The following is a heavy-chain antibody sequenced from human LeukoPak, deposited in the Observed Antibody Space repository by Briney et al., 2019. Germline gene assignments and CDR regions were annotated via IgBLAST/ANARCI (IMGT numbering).Heavy chain of an antibody. J-gene: IGHJ5*02. V-gene: IGHV4-4*02. CDR1: GGSISSTNW. D-gene: IGHD3-10*01. CDR3: ARRTGVLRRYNWFDP. CDR2: IYHSGST. Sequence: SGTLSLTCAVSGGSISSTNWWCWVRPPPRKGLEWSGEIYHSGSTNYNPSLKSRATISVDKSKNQFSLKLSSVTAADTAVYYCARRTGVLRRYNWFDPGRQGTLVTVSS.